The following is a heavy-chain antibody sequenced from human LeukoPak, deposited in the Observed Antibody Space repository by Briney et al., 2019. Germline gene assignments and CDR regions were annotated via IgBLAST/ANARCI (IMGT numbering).Heavy chain of an antibody. J-gene: IGHJ5*02. CDR2: INPNSGGT. CDR1: GYTFTGYY. D-gene: IGHD2-21*02. V-gene: IGHV1-2*02. Sequence: ASVKVSCKASGYTFTGYYMHWVRQAPGQGLEWMGWINPNSGGTNYAQKFQGRVTMTRDTSISTAYMELSRLRSDDTAVYYCARAAPLTHIVVVTAQPTNWFDPRGQGTLVTVSS. CDR3: ARAAPLTHIVVVTAQPTNWFDP.